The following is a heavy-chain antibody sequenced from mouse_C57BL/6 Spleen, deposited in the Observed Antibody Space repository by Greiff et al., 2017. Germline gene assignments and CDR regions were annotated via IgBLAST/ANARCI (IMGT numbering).Heavy chain of an antibody. CDR1: GYTFTSYW. J-gene: IGHJ3*01. V-gene: IGHV1-52*01. CDR2: IDPSDSDT. D-gene: IGHD1-1*01. CDR3: ARGGSLAY. Sequence: VQLQQSGAELVRPGSSVKLSCKASGYTFTSYWMHWVKQRPIQGLEWIGNIDPSDSDTHYNQKFKDNATLTVDKSSSTAYMQLSSLTSEDSAVYYCARGGSLAYWGQGTLVTVSA.